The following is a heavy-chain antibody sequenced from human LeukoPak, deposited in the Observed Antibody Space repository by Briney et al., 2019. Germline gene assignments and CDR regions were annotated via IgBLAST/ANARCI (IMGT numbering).Heavy chain of an antibody. V-gene: IGHV1-2*02. J-gene: IGHJ5*02. Sequence: ASVKVSCKASGYTFTSYYMHWVRQAPRQGLEWMGWINPNSGGTNYAQKFQGRVTMTRDTSISTAYMELSRLRSDDTAVYYCARGPVAGTRRWFDPWGQGTLVTVSS. CDR3: ARGPVAGTRRWFDP. D-gene: IGHD6-19*01. CDR2: INPNSGGT. CDR1: GYTFTSYY.